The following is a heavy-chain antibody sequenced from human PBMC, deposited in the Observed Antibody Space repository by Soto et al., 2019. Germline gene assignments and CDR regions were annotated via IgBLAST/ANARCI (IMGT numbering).Heavy chain of an antibody. Sequence: ASVTVSCKASGYTFTGYYMHWVRQAPGKGLEGMGWINHNSGGTNYAQKSQGRVTMTRDTSISTAYMELSRLRSDDTAVYYYARGGSVGSFDYWGQGTLVTVSS. CDR1: GYTFTGYY. J-gene: IGHJ4*02. D-gene: IGHD3-10*01. CDR3: ARGGSVGSFDY. CDR2: INHNSGGT. V-gene: IGHV1-2*02.